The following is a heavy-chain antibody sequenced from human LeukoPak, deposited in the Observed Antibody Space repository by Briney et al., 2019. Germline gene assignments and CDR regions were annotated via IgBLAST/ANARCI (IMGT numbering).Heavy chain of an antibody. D-gene: IGHD3-10*01. J-gene: IGHJ5*02. V-gene: IGHV3-74*01. CDR1: GFTFSSYW. CDR2: IKGDATGT. CDR3: VRGVTGIDL. Sequence: GGSLRLSCAASGFTFSSYWMHWVRQAPGKGLEWVSRIKGDATGTNYVDSVKGRFTTSRDNSKSTLYLQMNSLRVEDTAIYYCVRGVTGIDLWGQGTLVTVSS.